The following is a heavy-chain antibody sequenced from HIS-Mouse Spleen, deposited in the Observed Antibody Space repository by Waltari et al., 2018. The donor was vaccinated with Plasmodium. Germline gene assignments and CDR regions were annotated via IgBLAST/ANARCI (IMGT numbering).Heavy chain of an antibody. CDR1: GFTFSSYS. CDR2: ISSSRSTI. Sequence: EVQLVESGGGLVQPGGSLRLSCAASGFTFSSYSMNWVRQAPGKGLEWVSFISSSRSTIYYADSVKGRFTISRDNAKNSLYLQMNSLRAEDTAVYYCARADGSYWYFDLWGRGTLVTVSS. CDR3: ARADGSYWYFDL. V-gene: IGHV3-48*01. D-gene: IGHD1-26*01. J-gene: IGHJ2*01.